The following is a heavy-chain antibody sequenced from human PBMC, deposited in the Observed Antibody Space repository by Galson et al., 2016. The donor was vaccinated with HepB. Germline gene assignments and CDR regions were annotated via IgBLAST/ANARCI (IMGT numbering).Heavy chain of an antibody. D-gene: IGHD3-3*01. CDR1: GFSFRTYS. CDR3: ARGLVNTIFGVVSSYYYIDV. V-gene: IGHV3-21*01. CDR2: ISGTSSYI. J-gene: IGHJ6*03. Sequence: SLRLSCAASGFSFRTYSMSWVRQAPGKGLEWVSSISGTSSYIYYADSVKGRITFSRDNAKNSLYLQMNSLRAEDTAVYYCARGLVNTIFGVVSSYYYIDVWGEGTTVTVS.